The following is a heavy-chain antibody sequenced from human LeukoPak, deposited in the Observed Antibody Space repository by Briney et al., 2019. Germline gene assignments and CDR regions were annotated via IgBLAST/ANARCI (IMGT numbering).Heavy chain of an antibody. V-gene: IGHV4-34*01. J-gene: IGHJ4*02. CDR1: GVSFSGYY. Sequence: SETLSLTCAVYGVSFSGYYWSWIRQPPGKGLEWIGEINHSGSTNYNPSLKSRVTMSLDTSKNQFSLKLNSVAAADTAVYYCARVSEGYSGGWYGYFDYWGQGILVTVSS. CDR2: INHSGST. CDR3: ARVSEGYSGGWYGYFDY. D-gene: IGHD6-19*01.